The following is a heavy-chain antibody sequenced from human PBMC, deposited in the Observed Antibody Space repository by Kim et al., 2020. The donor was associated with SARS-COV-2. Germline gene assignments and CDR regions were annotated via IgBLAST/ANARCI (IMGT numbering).Heavy chain of an antibody. Sequence: KFQGRVTMTRDTSISTAYMELSRLRSDDTAVYYCASERGLAAAASSQFDYWGQGTLVTVSS. D-gene: IGHD6-13*01. V-gene: IGHV1-2*02. CDR3: ASERGLAAAASSQFDY. J-gene: IGHJ4*02.